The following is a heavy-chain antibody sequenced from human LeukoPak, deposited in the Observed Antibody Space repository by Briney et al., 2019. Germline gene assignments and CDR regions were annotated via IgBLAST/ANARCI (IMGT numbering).Heavy chain of an antibody. CDR3: ARESSGWSVDY. J-gene: IGHJ4*02. D-gene: IGHD6-19*01. Sequence: GGSLRLSCAASGFTFSSYGMHWVRQAPGKGLEWVAVMWYDGSNKYYADSVKGRFTISRDNSKNTLYLQMNSLRAEDTAVYYCARESSGWSVDYWGQGTLVTVSS. CDR1: GFTFSSYG. V-gene: IGHV3-33*01. CDR2: MWYDGSNK.